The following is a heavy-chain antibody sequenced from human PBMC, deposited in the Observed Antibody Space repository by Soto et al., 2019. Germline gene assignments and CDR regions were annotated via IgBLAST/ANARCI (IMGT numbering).Heavy chain of an antibody. J-gene: IGHJ1*01. CDR3: ARGGSTWSAEYYQH. CDR2: ISCYNGDT. V-gene: IGHV1-18*01. CDR1: GYTFTNYG. D-gene: IGHD6-13*01. Sequence: QVQLVQSRAEVKKPGASVKVSCKASGYTFTNYGISWVRQAPGQGPQWMGWISCYNGDTKYAQTLQGRVTMTTDTSTSTAYMELRSLRSDDTAVYYCARGGSTWSAEYYQHWGQGTLVIVSS.